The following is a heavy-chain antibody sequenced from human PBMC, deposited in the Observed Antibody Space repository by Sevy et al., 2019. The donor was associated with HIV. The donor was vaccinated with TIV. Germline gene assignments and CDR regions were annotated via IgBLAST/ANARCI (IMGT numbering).Heavy chain of an antibody. CDR3: ARSFYDSSGYYLSFAFDI. CDR2: IYYSGST. J-gene: IGHJ3*02. Sequence: SETLSLTCTVSGGSISSGGYYWSWIRQHPGKGLEWIGYIYYSGSTYYNPSLKSRVTISVDTSKNQFSLKLSSWTAADTAVYYCARSFYDSSGYYLSFAFDIWGQGTMVTVSS. D-gene: IGHD3-22*01. CDR1: GGSISSGGYY. V-gene: IGHV4-31*03.